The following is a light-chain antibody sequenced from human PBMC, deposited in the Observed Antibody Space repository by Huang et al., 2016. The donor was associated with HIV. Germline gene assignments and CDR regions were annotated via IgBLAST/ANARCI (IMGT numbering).Light chain of an antibody. CDR2: DAS. Sequence: EIVMTQSPATLSVSPGESATLSCRASQTVSRNLAWYQQKPGQAPKLLIFDASTRATDIPARFSGSGSGTEFTLTISSLQSADFAVYYCQQYTNWPRTFGHGTKVEFK. CDR1: QTVSRN. J-gene: IGKJ1*01. V-gene: IGKV3D-15*01. CDR3: QQYTNWPRT.